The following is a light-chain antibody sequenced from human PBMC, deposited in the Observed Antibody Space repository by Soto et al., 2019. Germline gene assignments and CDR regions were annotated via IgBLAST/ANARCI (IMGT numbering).Light chain of an antibody. V-gene: IGKV3-15*01. J-gene: IGKJ1*01. Sequence: EIVMTQSPATLSVSPGERATLSCRASQSVFSSLAWYQQKPGQAPRLLIYGAATRATGIPARLSGSGSGTEFTLTISTLLSEDFAVYYCQQYHNWPAFGQGTKVDLK. CDR1: QSVFSS. CDR3: QQYHNWPA. CDR2: GAA.